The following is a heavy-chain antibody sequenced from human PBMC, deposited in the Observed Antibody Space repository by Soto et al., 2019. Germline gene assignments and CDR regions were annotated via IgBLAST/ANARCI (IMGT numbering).Heavy chain of an antibody. CDR1: GGSFSGYY. D-gene: IGHD3-3*01. CDR3: ARGRRRYYDFWSGYLYYFDY. CDR2: INHSGST. Sequence: SETLSLTCAVYGGSFSGYYWSWIRQPPGKGLEWIGEINHSGSTNYNPSLKSRVTISVGTSKNQFSLKLSSVTAADTAVYYCARGRRRYYDFWSGYLYYFDYWGQGTLVTVSS. V-gene: IGHV4-34*01. J-gene: IGHJ4*02.